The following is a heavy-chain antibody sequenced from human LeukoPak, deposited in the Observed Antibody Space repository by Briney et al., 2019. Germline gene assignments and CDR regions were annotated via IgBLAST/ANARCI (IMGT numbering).Heavy chain of an antibody. V-gene: IGHV3-53*01. D-gene: IGHD4/OR15-4a*01. CDR2: IYTGGNT. Sequence: PGGSLRLSCAASGFGVSNFYMTWVRQAPGKGLEWVSVIYTGGNTNYSDSVKGRFTISRDNSKNTLYLQMNSLRAEDTAVYYCARRAGAYSHPYDYWGQGTLVTVSS. CDR1: GFGVSNFY. CDR3: ARRAGAYSHPYDY. J-gene: IGHJ4*02.